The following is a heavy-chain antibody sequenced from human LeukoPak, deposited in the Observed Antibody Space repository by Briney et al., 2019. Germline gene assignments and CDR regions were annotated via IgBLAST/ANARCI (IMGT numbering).Heavy chain of an antibody. D-gene: IGHD3-22*01. CDR1: GYTFTSYG. J-gene: IGHJ3*02. CDR3: ARDPYYDPSNDAFDI. Sequence: GASVKVSCKASGYTFTSYGISWARQAPGQGLEWMGWISAYNGNTNYAQKLQGRVTMTTDTSTSTAYMELRSLRSDDTAVYYCARDPYYDPSNDAFDIWGQGTMVTVSS. V-gene: IGHV1-18*01. CDR2: ISAYNGNT.